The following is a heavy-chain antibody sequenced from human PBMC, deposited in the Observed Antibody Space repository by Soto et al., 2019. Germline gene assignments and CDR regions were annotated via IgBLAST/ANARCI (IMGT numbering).Heavy chain of an antibody. CDR3: VKDGSSGWPYYYGMDV. CDR1: GFTFSSYG. Sequence: GGSLRLSCAASGFTFSSYGMHWVRQAPGKGLEWVAVISYDGSNKYYADSMKGRFTISRDNSKNTLFLQMSSLRAEDTAVYYCVKDGSSGWPYYYGMDVWGQGTTVTVSS. J-gene: IGHJ6*02. CDR2: ISYDGSNK. V-gene: IGHV3-30*18. D-gene: IGHD6-19*01.